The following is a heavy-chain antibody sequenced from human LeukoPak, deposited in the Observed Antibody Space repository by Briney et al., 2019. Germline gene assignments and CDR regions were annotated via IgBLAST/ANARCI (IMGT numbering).Heavy chain of an antibody. CDR1: GFTFSSYS. D-gene: IGHD2-15*01. J-gene: IGHJ4*02. V-gene: IGHV3-21*01. CDR3: ARDRESYCTGGSCYSTGDY. Sequence: PGGSLRLSCAASGFTFSSYSMNWVREAPGKGLEWVSSISSSRSYIYYADSVKGRFTMSRDNAKNSLYLQMNSLRAEDTAVYYCARDRESYCTGGSCYSTGDYWGQGTLVTVSS. CDR2: ISSSRSYI.